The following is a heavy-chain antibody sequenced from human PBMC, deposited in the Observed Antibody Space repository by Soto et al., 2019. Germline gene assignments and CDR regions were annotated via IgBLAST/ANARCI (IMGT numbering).Heavy chain of an antibody. V-gene: IGHV3-23*01. CDR1: GFTFRNFV. D-gene: IGHD2-21*01. CDR3: AQDRGWGVVSPSHDY. J-gene: IGHJ4*02. CDR2: IRATGGQT. Sequence: EVELLESGGGMVQPGGSLRLSCAASGFTFRNFVMSWVRQAPGKGLEWVSAIRATGGQTFYADSVKGRFTISRDNSKNMSYLQINSLRDEDTALYFCAQDRGWGVVSPSHDYWGQGTLVTVSS.